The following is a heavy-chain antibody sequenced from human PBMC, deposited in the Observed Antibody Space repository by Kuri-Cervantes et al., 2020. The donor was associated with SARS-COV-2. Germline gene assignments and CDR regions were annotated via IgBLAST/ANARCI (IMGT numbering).Heavy chain of an antibody. CDR3: ARAGTIFGVVIQNFDY. V-gene: IGHV4-31*02. J-gene: IGHJ4*02. D-gene: IGHD3-3*01. CDR1: GGSISSYY. CDR2: IYYSGST. Sequence: SCTVSGGSISSYYWSWIRQHPGKGLEWIGYIYYSGSTYYNPSLKSRVTISVDTSKNQFSLKLSSVTAADTAVYYCARAGTIFGVVIQNFDYWGQGTLVTVSS.